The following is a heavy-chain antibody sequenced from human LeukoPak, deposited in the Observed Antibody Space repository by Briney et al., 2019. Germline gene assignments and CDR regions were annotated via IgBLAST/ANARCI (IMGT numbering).Heavy chain of an antibody. CDR2: INYDGGST. Sequence: GGSLRLSCAASGFTFDDYTMHWVRQAPGKSLEWVSLINYDGGSTYHADSVKGRFTISRDNSKNTLYLQMNSLRAEDTAVYYCARGPGLIDYWGQGTLVTVSS. D-gene: IGHD3-16*01. J-gene: IGHJ4*02. CDR3: ARGPGLIDY. V-gene: IGHV3-43*01. CDR1: GFTFDDYT.